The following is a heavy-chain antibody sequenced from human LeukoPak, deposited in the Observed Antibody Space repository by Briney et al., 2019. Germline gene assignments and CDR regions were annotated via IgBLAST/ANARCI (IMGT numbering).Heavy chain of an antibody. J-gene: IGHJ4*02. CDR1: GFTFSSYA. CDR2: ISYDGSNK. D-gene: IGHD5-12*01. CDR3: ARGNVDIFY. Sequence: GGSLRLSCAASGFTFSSYAMHWVRQAPGKGLEWVAVISYDGSNKYYADSVKGRFTISRDNSKNTLYLQMNSLRAEDTAVYYCARGNVDIFYWGQGTLVTVSS. V-gene: IGHV3-30*07.